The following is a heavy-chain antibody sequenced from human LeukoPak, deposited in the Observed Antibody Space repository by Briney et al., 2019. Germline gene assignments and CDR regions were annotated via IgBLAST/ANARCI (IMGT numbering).Heavy chain of an antibody. CDR3: ASGCPPLYCTTTTVPS. D-gene: IGHD2-2*01. CDR1: GFTFSSYW. Sequence: GGSLRLSCAASGFTFSSYWMHWVRQAPGKGLVWVSSISTDGNSTRYADSVKGRFTISRDNAKNTLYLQMNSLRVEDTAVYYCASGCPPLYCTTTTVPSWGQGTLVTVSS. CDR2: ISTDGNST. J-gene: IGHJ5*02. V-gene: IGHV3-74*01.